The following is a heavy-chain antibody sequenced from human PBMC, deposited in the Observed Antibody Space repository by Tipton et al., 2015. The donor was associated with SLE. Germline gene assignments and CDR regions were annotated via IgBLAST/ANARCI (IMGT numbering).Heavy chain of an antibody. D-gene: IGHD3-22*01. CDR3: LRSDDTAAYYCARGLGENY. J-gene: IGHJ4*02. CDR1: GGSISNYY. CDR2: IYHSGYT. V-gene: IGHV4-59*01. Sequence: TLSLTCSVSGGSISNYYWSWIRQPPGKGLEWIGYIYHSGYTNYNPSLKSAGTDYAQKFQGRVTMTRDTSITTAYMELSRLRSDDTAAYYCARGLGENYWGQGTLVTVSS.